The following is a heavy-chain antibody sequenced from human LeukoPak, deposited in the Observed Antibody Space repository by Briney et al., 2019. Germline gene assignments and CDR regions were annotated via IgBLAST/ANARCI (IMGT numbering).Heavy chain of an antibody. V-gene: IGHV4-4*07. D-gene: IGHD6-13*01. J-gene: IGHJ6*02. CDR2: IYTSGST. CDR1: GGSISSYC. Sequence: SETLSLTCTVSGGSISSYCWSWIRQPAGKGLEWIGRIYTSGSTNYNPSLKSRVTMSVDTSKNQFSPKLSSVTAADTAVYYCARERSYSSPPYGMDVWGQGTTVTVSS. CDR3: ARERSYSSPPYGMDV.